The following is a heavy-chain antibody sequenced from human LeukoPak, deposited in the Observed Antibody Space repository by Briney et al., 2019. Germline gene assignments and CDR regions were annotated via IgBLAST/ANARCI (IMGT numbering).Heavy chain of an antibody. J-gene: IGHJ4*02. CDR3: ASGELDSLYYFDY. V-gene: IGHV3-21*01. CDR1: GFTFSSYS. CDR2: ISSSSSYI. Sequence: GGSLRLSCAASGFTFSSYSMNWVRQAPGKGLEWVSSISSSSSYIYYADSVKGRFTISRDNAKNSLYLQMNSLRAEDTAVYYCASGELDSLYYFDYWGQGTLVTVSS. D-gene: IGHD1-1*01.